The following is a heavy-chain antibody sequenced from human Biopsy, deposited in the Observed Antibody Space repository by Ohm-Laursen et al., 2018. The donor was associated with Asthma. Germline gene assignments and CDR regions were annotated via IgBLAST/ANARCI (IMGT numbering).Heavy chain of an antibody. V-gene: IGHV1-69*01. CDR1: GGTFNNYA. CDR3: AREVSTVDYGYYSFAMDV. CDR2: IIPVFGTS. D-gene: IGHD4-17*01. J-gene: IGHJ6*02. Sequence: SSVKVSCKPSGGTFNNYAINWVRQAPGQGLEWMGGIIPVFGTSNYAQKFQGRVTFTADESTTSAYMELSSLRSEDSAVYYCAREVSTVDYGYYSFAMDVWGQGTTVTVSS.